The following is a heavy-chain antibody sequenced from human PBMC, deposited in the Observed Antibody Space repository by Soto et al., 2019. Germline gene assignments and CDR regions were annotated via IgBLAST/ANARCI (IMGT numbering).Heavy chain of an antibody. V-gene: IGHV1-18*01. CDR2: ISAYNGNT. J-gene: IGHJ4*02. CDR3: AWGRGYSYGGGVYFDY. CDR1: GYTFTSYC. D-gene: IGHD5-18*01. Sequence: ASVKVSCKASGYTFTSYCISWVLQAPGEGLEWMGWISAYNGNTNYAQKLQGRVTMTTDTSTSTAYMELRSLRSDDTAVYYCAWGRGYSYGGGVYFDYWGQGTLVTVSS.